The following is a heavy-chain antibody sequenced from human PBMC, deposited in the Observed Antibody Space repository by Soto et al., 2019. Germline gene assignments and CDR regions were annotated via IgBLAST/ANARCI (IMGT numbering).Heavy chain of an antibody. CDR3: ARRYGDYFDY. CDR2: IYYSGNT. J-gene: IGHJ4*02. Sequence: SETLSLTCTVSGGSISSSSYYWGWIRQPPGKGLEWIGSIYYSGNTYYNPSLKSRVTISVDTSKNQFSLKLSSVTAADTAVYYCARRYGDYFDYWGQGTLVTVSS. D-gene: IGHD4-17*01. V-gene: IGHV4-39*01. CDR1: GGSISSSSYY.